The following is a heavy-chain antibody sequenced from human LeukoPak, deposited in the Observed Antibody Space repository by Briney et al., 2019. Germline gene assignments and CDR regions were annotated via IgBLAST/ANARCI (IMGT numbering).Heavy chain of an antibody. CDR1: GGSFSGYY. J-gene: IGHJ4*02. Sequence: SETLSLTCAVYGGSFSGYYWSWIRQPPGKGLEWIGEINHSGSTNYNPSLKSRVTISVDTSKNQFSLKLSSVTAADTAVYYCARGRFDSLIDYWGQGTLVTVSS. CDR2: INHSGST. D-gene: IGHD3-22*01. V-gene: IGHV4-34*01. CDR3: ARGRFDSLIDY.